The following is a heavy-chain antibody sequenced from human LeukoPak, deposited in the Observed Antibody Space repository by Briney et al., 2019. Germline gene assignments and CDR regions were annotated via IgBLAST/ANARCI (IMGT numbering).Heavy chain of an antibody. J-gene: IGHJ5*02. Sequence: PGGSLRLSCAASGFTFSSYAMSWVRQAPGKGLEWVSAISGSGGSTYYADSVKGRFTISRDNSKNTLYLQMNSLRAEDTAVYYCAKDPIKSGSPGWFDPWGQGTLVTVSS. CDR1: GFTFSSYA. V-gene: IGHV3-23*01. D-gene: IGHD6-13*01. CDR2: ISGSGGST. CDR3: AKDPIKSGSPGWFDP.